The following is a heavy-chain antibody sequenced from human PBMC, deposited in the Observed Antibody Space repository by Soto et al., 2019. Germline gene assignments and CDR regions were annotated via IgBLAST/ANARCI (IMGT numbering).Heavy chain of an antibody. D-gene: IGHD3-16*01. J-gene: IGHJ4*02. Sequence: RRLSCAASGFTFSDRYMDWVRQAPGKGLEWVGRTKNKANSYTTEYAASVKGRFTISRDDSRNSAYLQMNSLKTDDTAVYYCTIEGAYPGPDFDYWGQGTLVTVSS. CDR1: GFTFSDRY. CDR2: TKNKANSYTT. CDR3: TIEGAYPGPDFDY. V-gene: IGHV3-72*01.